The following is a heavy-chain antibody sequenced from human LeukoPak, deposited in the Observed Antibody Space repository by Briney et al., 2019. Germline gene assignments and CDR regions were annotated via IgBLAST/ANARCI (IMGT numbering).Heavy chain of an antibody. D-gene: IGHD3-3*01. CDR3: ARWEVVFGVVTEFDP. V-gene: IGHV1-18*01. J-gene: IGHJ5*02. Sequence: ASVTVSFTASGYTFTIYGISWVRQAHGQGLGWVGWISAYNGNRNYSQKLQGRGTIITDTTTSNAYMELRSLRSDDTAVYYCARWEVVFGVVTEFDPWGQGMLVTVSS. CDR2: ISAYNGNR. CDR1: GYTFTIYG.